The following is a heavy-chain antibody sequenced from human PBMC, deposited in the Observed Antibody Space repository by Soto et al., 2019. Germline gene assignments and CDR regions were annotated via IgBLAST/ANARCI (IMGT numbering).Heavy chain of an antibody. V-gene: IGHV3-30*18. CDR3: AKEGYPRQY. CDR2: ISYDGSNK. CDR1: GFTFSSYG. J-gene: IGHJ4*02. D-gene: IGHD5-18*01. Sequence: QVQLVESGGGVVQPGRSLRLSCAASGFTFSSYGMHWVRQAPGKGLEWVAVISYDGSNKYYADSVKGRFTISRDNSKNTLYLQMNSLRAEDTAVYYCAKEGYPRQYWGQGTLVTVSS.